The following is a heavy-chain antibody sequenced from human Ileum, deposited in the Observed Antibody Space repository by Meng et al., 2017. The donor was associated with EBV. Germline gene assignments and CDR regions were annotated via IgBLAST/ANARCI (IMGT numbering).Heavy chain of an antibody. V-gene: IGHV4-4*02. CDR3: ARLDSSGYYFGGWFDP. Sequence: QVPLQESRPSRVKPSGTVSLTCAVSGGSIISSKWWSWVRQSPGTGLEWIGEIYHHGTTNYNPSLKSRVTISVDTSKNKFFLNLTSLTAADTAVYYCARLDSSGYYFGGWFDPWGQGILVTVSS. CDR2: IYHHGTT. D-gene: IGHD3-22*01. J-gene: IGHJ5*02. CDR1: GGSIISSKW.